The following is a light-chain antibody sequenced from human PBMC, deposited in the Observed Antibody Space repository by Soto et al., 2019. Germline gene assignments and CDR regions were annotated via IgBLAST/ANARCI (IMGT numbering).Light chain of an antibody. CDR2: DVS. CDR1: SSDVGGYNY. V-gene: IGLV2-14*03. CDR3: SAYTSSSALEVV. J-gene: IGLJ2*01. Sequence: QSALTQPASVSGSPGQWITISCSGTSSDVGGYNYVSWYQHHPGKAPLLMIYDVSNRPSGVSNRLSGSESDNTAALTISGLQAEEEVDDYCSAYTSSSALEVVFGGGTKVTVL.